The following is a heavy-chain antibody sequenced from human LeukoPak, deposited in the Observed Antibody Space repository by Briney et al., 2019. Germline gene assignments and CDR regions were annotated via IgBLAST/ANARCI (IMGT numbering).Heavy chain of an antibody. J-gene: IGHJ5*02. Sequence: ASVKVSCKASGYTFTSYGITWVRQAPGQGLEWMGWINPSNGNTNYAQNVQGRLTLTTETSTTTAYMELTSLSFDDTAVYYCARDGGGYYDSSGYFGENYDAWGQGTLVTVSS. V-gene: IGHV1-18*01. CDR2: INPSNGNT. D-gene: IGHD3-22*01. CDR3: ARDGGGYYDSSGYFGENYDA. CDR1: GYTFTSYG.